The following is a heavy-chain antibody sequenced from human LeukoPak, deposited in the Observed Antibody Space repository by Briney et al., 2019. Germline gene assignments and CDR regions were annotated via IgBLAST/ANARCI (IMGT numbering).Heavy chain of an antibody. V-gene: IGHV4-59*01. Sequence: SETLSLTCTVSGGSISSYYWSWLRQPRGKGLEWIGYIYYSGSTNYNPSLKSRVTISVDTSKNQFSLKLSSVTAADTAVYYCAXXYGGNPXAFDIWGXGTMVTVSS. CDR1: GGSISSYY. J-gene: IGHJ3*02. D-gene: IGHD4/OR15-4a*01. CDR2: IYYSGST. CDR3: AXXYGGNPXAFDI.